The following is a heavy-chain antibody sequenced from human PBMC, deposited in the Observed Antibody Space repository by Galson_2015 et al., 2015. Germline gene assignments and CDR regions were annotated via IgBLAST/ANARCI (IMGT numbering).Heavy chain of an antibody. CDR1: GYTFTGYY. J-gene: IGHJ4*02. Sequence: CKASGYTFTGYYMHWVRQAPGQGLEWMGWINPNSGGTNYAQKFQGWVTMTRDTSISTAYMELSRLRSDDTAVYYCARDAYYYDSSGYYPPTLSYWGQGTLVTVSS. CDR2: INPNSGGT. V-gene: IGHV1-2*04. D-gene: IGHD3-22*01. CDR3: ARDAYYYDSSGYYPPTLSY.